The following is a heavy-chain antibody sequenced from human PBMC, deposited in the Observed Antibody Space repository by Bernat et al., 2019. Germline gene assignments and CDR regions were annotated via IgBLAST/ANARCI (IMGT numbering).Heavy chain of an antibody. Sequence: QLQLQESGPGLVKPSETLSLTCTVSGGSISSSSYYWGWLRQPPGKGLEWIGGIYYSGSTYYNPSLKSRVTISVDTSKNQFSLKLSSVTAADTAVYYCARSSMITFGGVIASYDYWGQGTLVTVSS. J-gene: IGHJ4*02. D-gene: IGHD3-16*02. CDR2: IYYSGST. CDR1: GGSISSSSYY. CDR3: ARSSMITFGGVIASYDY. V-gene: IGHV4-39*01.